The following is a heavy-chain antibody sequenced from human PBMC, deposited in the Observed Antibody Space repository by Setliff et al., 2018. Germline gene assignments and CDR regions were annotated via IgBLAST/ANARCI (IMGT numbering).Heavy chain of an antibody. CDR2: IHYSGST. V-gene: IGHV4-59*08. J-gene: IGHJ6*04. CDR3: ARMSGFLYIDV. Sequence: PSETLSLTCTVSGGSISTYYWSWIRQPPGKGLEWIGYIHYSGSTNYNPSLKSRVTMSGDTSKNQFSLQLSSVTAADTAVYYCARMSGFLYIDVWGKGTTVTVSS. CDR1: GGSISTYY. D-gene: IGHD3-3*01.